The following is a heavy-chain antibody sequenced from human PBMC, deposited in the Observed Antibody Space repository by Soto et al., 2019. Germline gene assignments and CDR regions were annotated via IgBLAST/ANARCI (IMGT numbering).Heavy chain of an antibody. V-gene: IGHV1-46*01. Sequence: ASVKVSCKASGYTFTSYYMHWVRQAPGQGLEWMGIINPSGGSTSYAQKFQGRVTMTRDTSTSTVYMELSSLRSEDTAVYYCASACTVQYRVEYTGIDDIWRQGTIVSVSS. CDR3: ASACTVQYRVEYTGIDDI. CDR2: INPSGGST. CDR1: GYTFTSYY. D-gene: IGHD1-1*01. J-gene: IGHJ3*02.